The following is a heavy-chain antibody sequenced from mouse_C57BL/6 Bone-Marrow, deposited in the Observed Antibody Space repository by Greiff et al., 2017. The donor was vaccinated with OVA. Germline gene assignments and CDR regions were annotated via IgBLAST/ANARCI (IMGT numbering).Heavy chain of an antibody. CDR2: ISDGGSYT. V-gene: IGHV5-4*03. D-gene: IGHD1-1*01. CDR1: GFTFSSYA. CDR3: ARGVITTPYYAMDY. Sequence: EVKLMESGGGLVKPGGSLKLSCAASGFTFSSYAMSWVRQTPEKRLEWVATISDGGSYTYYPDNVKGRFTISRDNAKNNLYLQMSHPKSEDTAMYYCARGVITTPYYAMDYWGQGTSVTVSS. J-gene: IGHJ4*01.